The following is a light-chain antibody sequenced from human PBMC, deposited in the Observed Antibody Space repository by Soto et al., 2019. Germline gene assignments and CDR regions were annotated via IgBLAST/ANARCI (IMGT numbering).Light chain of an antibody. Sequence: QSALTQPPSASGSPGQSVTISCTGTSSDVGGYNYVSWYQQHPGKAPRLMIYEISKRPSGVPDRFSGSKSGNTASLTVAGLQAEEEAYYCRSSYAGSTDVVFGGGTKLTVL. J-gene: IGLJ2*01. V-gene: IGLV2-8*01. CDR3: SSYAGSTDVV. CDR1: SSDVGGYNY. CDR2: EIS.